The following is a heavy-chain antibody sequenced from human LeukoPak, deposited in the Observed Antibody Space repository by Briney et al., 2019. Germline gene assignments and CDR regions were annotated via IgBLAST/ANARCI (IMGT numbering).Heavy chain of an antibody. D-gene: IGHD6-13*01. CDR1: GGSFSGYY. J-gene: IGHJ6*03. V-gene: IGHV4-34*01. Sequence: SETLSLTCAVYGGSFSGYYWSWIRQPPGKGLEWIGEINHSGSTNYNPSLKSRVTISVDTSKNQFSLKLSSVTAADTAVYYCARGVTGIAECYYYYMDVWGKGTTVTISS. CDR2: INHSGST. CDR3: ARGVTGIAECYYYYMDV.